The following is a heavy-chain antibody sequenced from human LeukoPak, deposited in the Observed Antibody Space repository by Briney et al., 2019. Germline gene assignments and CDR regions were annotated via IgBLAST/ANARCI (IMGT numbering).Heavy chain of an antibody. V-gene: IGHV1-18*01. CDR3: ARIPGRLRADYYYYYMDV. CDR1: GYTFTSYG. D-gene: IGHD5-12*01. J-gene: IGHJ6*03. Sequence: ASVKVSCKASGYTFTSYGISWVRQAPGQGLEWMGWISAYNGNTNYAQKLQGRVTMTTDTSTSTAYMELRSLRSDDTAVYYCARIPGRLRADYYYYYMDVWGKGTTVTISS. CDR2: ISAYNGNT.